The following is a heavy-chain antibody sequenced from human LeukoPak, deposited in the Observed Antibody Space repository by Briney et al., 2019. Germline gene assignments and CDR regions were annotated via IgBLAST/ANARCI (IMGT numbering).Heavy chain of an antibody. CDR1: GGTFSSYA. D-gene: IGHD3-10*01. CDR3: ARDPTYYYGSGSPINDY. Sequence: GASVKVSCKASGGTFSSYAISWVRQAPGQGLEWMGGIIPIFGTANYAQKFQGRVTITADESTSTAYMELSSLRSEDTAVYYCARDPTYYYGSGSPINDYWGQGTLVTVSS. CDR2: IIPIFGTA. J-gene: IGHJ4*02. V-gene: IGHV1-69*13.